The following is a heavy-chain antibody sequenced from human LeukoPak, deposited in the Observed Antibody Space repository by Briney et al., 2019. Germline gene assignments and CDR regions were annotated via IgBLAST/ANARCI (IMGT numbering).Heavy chain of an antibody. CDR2: MNSSGDST. J-gene: IGHJ4*02. CDR1: GFTFSNYG. Sequence: GGTLRLSCAASGFTFSNYGVSWVRQAPGKGLEGVSSMNSSGDSTYYADSVKGRFTISRDNSKNTLYLQMNSLRAEDTAVYYCARLTLWFGESTDYWGQGTLVTVSS. CDR3: ARLTLWFGESTDY. D-gene: IGHD3-10*01. V-gene: IGHV3-23*01.